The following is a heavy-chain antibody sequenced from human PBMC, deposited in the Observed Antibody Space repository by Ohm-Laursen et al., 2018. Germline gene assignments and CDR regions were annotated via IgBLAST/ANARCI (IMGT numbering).Heavy chain of an antibody. CDR1: GGSFSGYY. CDR3: ARGPYYYYYGMDV. V-gene: IGHV4-34*01. J-gene: IGHJ6*02. CDR2: INHSGST. Sequence: SETLSLTCAVYGGSFSGYYWSWIRQPPGKGLEWIGEINHSGSTNYNPSLKSRVTISVDTSKNQFSLKLSSVTAADTAVYYCARGPYYYYYGMDVWGQGTTVTVSS.